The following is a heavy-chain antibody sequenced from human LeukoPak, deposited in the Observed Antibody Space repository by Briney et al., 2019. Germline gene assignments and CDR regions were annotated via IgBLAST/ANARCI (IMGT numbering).Heavy chain of an antibody. Sequence: ASVKVSCKASGYTFTSYGISWVRQAPGQGLEWMGRIIPIFGTANYAQKFQGRVTITTDESTSTAYMELSSLRSEDTAVYYCARGNQWLNYFDYWGQGTLVTVSS. CDR3: ARGNQWLNYFDY. CDR2: IIPIFGTA. J-gene: IGHJ4*02. D-gene: IGHD6-19*01. CDR1: GYTFTSYG. V-gene: IGHV1-69*05.